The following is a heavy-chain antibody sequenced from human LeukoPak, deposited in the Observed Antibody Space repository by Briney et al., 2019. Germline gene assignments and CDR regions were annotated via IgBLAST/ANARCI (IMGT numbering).Heavy chain of an antibody. V-gene: IGHV3-23*01. CDR3: AKTYYYDSSGHGGFDY. CDR2: ISGSGGST. Sequence: GGSLRLSCAASGFTFSSYAMSWVRQAPGKGLEWVSAISGSGGSTYYADSVKGRFTISRDNSKNTLYLQMNSLGAEDTAVYYCAKTYYYDSSGHGGFDYWGQGTLVTVSS. D-gene: IGHD3-22*01. CDR1: GFTFSSYA. J-gene: IGHJ4*02.